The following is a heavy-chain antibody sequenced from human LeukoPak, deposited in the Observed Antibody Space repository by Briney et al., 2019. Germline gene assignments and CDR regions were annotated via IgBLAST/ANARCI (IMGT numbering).Heavy chain of an antibody. CDR1: GFTVSSNE. CDR2: ISGGST. V-gene: IGHV3-38-3*01. J-gene: IGHJ6*02. CDR3: ARIGDNSGGYSTFYYYYGMDV. D-gene: IGHD6-19*01. Sequence: GGSLRLSCAASGFTVSSNEMSWVRQAPGKGLEWVSSISGGSTYYADSRKGRFTISRDNSKNTLHLQVNSLRAEDTAVYYCARIGDNSGGYSTFYYYYGMDVWGQGTTVTVSS.